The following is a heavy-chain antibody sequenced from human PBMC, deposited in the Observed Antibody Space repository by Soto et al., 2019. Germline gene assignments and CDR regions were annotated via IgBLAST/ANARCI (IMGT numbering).Heavy chain of an antibody. Sequence: QVRLQESGPGLVKPSQTLSLTCTVSGGSISSGGYYWSWIRQHPGKGLEWIGYIYYSGSTYYNPSLKSRVNISVDTSKNQFSLKLSSVTAADTAVYYCARAPRPRYCSSTSCYTPPGFDYWGQGTLVTVSS. CDR3: ARAPRPRYCSSTSCYTPPGFDY. CDR2: IYYSGST. J-gene: IGHJ4*02. V-gene: IGHV4-31*03. CDR1: GGSISSGGYY. D-gene: IGHD2-2*02.